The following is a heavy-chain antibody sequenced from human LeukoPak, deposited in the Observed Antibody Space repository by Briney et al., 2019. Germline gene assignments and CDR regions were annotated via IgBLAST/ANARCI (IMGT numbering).Heavy chain of an antibody. J-gene: IGHJ4*02. CDR2: IYHSGST. D-gene: IGHD3-22*01. CDR3: ARHVVAVGFDY. V-gene: IGHV4-38-2*02. Sequence: PSETLSLTCTVSGYSISSGYYWGWIRQPPGKGLEWIGSIYHSGSTYYNPSLKSRVTISVDTSKNQFSLKLSSVTAEDTAVYYCARHVVAVGFDYWGQGTLVTVSS. CDR1: GYSISSGYY.